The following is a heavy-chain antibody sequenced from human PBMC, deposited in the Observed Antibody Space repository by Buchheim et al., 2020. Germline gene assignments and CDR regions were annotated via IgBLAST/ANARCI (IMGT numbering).Heavy chain of an antibody. Sequence: QVQLVQSGAEVKKPGASVKVSCKASGYTFTTYGISWGRQAPGQGLEWMGWISTYDGGTNYDQKFRGRLTMTTDTSTSTVHLELRSLRSGDTAFYYWARDYELTDWIDGFDPRGQGSL. D-gene: IGHD1-1*01. CDR2: ISTYDGGT. V-gene: IGHV1-18*01. CDR3: ARDYELTDWIDGFDP. J-gene: IGHJ5*02. CDR1: GYTFTTYG.